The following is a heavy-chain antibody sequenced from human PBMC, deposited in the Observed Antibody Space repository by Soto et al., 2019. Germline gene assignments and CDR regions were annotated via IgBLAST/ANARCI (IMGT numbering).Heavy chain of an antibody. V-gene: IGHV3-30*18. CDR1: GFTFSSYG. CDR2: ISYDGSNK. D-gene: IGHD3-10*01. CDR3: AKGLWFGELAYYFDY. J-gene: IGHJ4*02. Sequence: QVQLVESGGGVVQPGRSLRLSCAASGFTFSSYGMNWVRQAPGKGLEWVAVISYDGSNKYYADSVKGRFTISRDNSKNTLYLQMNSLRAEDTAVYYCAKGLWFGELAYYFDYWGQGTLVTVSS.